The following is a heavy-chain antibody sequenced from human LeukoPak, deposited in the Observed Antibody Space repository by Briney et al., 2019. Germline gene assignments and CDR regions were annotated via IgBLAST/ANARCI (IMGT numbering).Heavy chain of an antibody. V-gene: IGHV4-61*02. CDR3: ARVTYYYDSSGYPKGGYYFDY. Sequence: SETLSLTCTVSGGSISSGSYYWSWIRQPAWKGLEWIGRIYTSGSTNYNPSLKSLVTISVDTSKNQFSLKLSSVTAADTAVYYCARVTYYYDSSGYPKGGYYFDYWGQGTRVTVSS. CDR1: GGSISSGSYY. J-gene: IGHJ4*02. D-gene: IGHD3-22*01. CDR2: IYTSGST.